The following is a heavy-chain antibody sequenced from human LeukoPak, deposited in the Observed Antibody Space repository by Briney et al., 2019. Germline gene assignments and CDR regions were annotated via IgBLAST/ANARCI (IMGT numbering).Heavy chain of an antibody. J-gene: IGHJ3*02. CDR1: GFPVSSNY. V-gene: IGHV3-53*01. CDR3: AREVYNALDI. Sequence: GGSLRLSFAASGFPVSSNYMSWVRQAPGKGLEWVSVIYSGGSTYYADSVKGRFTISRDNSKNTLYLQMNSLRAEDTAVYYCAREVYNALDIWGQGTMVTVSS. D-gene: IGHD1-1*01. CDR2: IYSGGST.